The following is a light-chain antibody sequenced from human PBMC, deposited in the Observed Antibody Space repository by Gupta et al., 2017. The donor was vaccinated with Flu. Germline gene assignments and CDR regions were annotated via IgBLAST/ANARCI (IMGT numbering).Light chain of an antibody. J-gene: IGLJ3*02. V-gene: IGLV2-14*03. CDR3: SSYTSSSTWV. Sequence: QSALTQPASVSGSPGRSITISCTGTSSDVGSYNSVSCYQQHPDTTPKLIIYDVTNRPSGISNRFSGSKSGNTASLTISGLQAEDESTYYCSSYTSSSTWVFGGGTKLTVL. CDR2: DVT. CDR1: SSDVGSYNS.